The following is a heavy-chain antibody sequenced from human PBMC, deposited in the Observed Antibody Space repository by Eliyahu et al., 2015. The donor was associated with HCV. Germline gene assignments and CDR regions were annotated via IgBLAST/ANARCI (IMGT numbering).Heavy chain of an antibody. Sequence: QVQLQQWGAGLLKPSETLSLTCAVXGGSFRGYYWSWIRQAPGRGLEWIGEVNHSGTTDYNPSLKGRVTISADTSKKQFSLRVRSVTAADTAVYYCAILLGRQEDFGMDVWGQGTTVTVSS. J-gene: IGHJ6*02. CDR3: AILLGRQEDFGMDV. V-gene: IGHV4-34*01. CDR2: VNHSGTT. CDR1: GGSFRGYY. D-gene: IGHD2-15*01.